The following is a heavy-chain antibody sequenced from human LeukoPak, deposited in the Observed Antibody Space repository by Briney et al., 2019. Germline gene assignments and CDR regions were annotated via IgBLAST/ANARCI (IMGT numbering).Heavy chain of an antibody. J-gene: IGHJ4*02. CDR1: GFNFNNAY. CDR3: ARGAYNGYIVVPDY. Sequence: GSLRLSCGASGFNFNNAYMSWVRQPPGKGLEWIGEINHSGSANYNPSLKSRVTISADTSKIQLSLKLSSVTAADTAVYYCARGAYNGYIVVPDYWGQGTPVTVSS. D-gene: IGHD2-21*01. CDR2: INHSGSA. V-gene: IGHV4-34*01.